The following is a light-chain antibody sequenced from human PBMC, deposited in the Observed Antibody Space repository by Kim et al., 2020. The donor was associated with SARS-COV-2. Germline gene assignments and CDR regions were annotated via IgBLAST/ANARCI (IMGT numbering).Light chain of an antibody. V-gene: IGLV2-14*03. Sequence: GQSFTIPCTGTSSDVGGYNYVSWYQQHPGKAPKFMIYDVSNRPSGVSNRFSGSKSGNTASLTISGLQAEDEADYYCSSYTSSSTRVFGTGTKVTVL. CDR1: SSDVGGYNY. CDR2: DVS. J-gene: IGLJ1*01. CDR3: SSYTSSSTRV.